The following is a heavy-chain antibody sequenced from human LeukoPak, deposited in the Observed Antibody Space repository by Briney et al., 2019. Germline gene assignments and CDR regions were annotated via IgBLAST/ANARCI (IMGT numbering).Heavy chain of an antibody. CDR2: IYYSGST. CDR3: ARDLIDYYYGMDV. Sequence: SETLSLTCTVSGGSISSYYWSWIRQPPGKGLEWIGYIYYSGSTNYNPSLKSRVPISVDTSKNQFSLKLSSVTAADTAVCYCARDLIDYYYGMDVWGQGTTVTVSS. CDR1: GGSISSYY. J-gene: IGHJ6*02. V-gene: IGHV4-59*01. D-gene: IGHD3-22*01.